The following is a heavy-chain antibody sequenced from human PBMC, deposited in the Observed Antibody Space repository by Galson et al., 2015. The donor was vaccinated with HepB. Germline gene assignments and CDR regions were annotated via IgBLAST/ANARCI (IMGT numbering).Heavy chain of an antibody. V-gene: IGHV3-74*01. Sequence: SLRLSCATSGFTFSSYWMHWVRQAPGKGLVWVSHINSDGSSTTYADSVKGRFTISRDNAKNRLYLQMNSLRAEDTAVYYRARVVGSSWLINYWGQGTLVTVSS. D-gene: IGHD6-13*01. J-gene: IGHJ4*02. CDR1: GFTFSSYW. CDR3: ARVVGSSWLINY. CDR2: INSDGSST.